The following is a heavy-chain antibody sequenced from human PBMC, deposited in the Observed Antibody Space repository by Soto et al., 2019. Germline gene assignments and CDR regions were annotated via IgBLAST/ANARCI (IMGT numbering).Heavy chain of an antibody. V-gene: IGHV1-69*13. D-gene: IGHD4-17*01. CDR2: IIPIFGTA. J-gene: IGHJ4*02. Sequence: SVKVSCKASGGTFSSYAISWVRQAPGQGLEWMGGIIPIFGTANYAQKFQGRVTITADESTSTAYMELSSLRSEDTAVYYCAIFHHPTTVVTPGADFDYWGQGTLVTVPQ. CDR1: GGTFSSYA. CDR3: AIFHHPTTVVTPGADFDY.